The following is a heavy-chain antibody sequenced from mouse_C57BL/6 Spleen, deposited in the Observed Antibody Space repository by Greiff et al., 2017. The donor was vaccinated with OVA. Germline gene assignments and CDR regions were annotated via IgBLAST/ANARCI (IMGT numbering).Heavy chain of an antibody. CDR3: ANYDYDGYFDV. CDR2: INYDGSST. J-gene: IGHJ1*03. Sequence: EVMVVESEGGLVQPGSSMKLSCTASGFTFSDYYMAWVRQVPEKGLEWVANINYDGSSTYYLDSLKSRFIISRDNAKNILYLQMSSLKSEDTATYYCANYDYDGYFDVWGTGTTVTVSS. V-gene: IGHV5-16*01. CDR1: GFTFSDYY. D-gene: IGHD2-4*01.